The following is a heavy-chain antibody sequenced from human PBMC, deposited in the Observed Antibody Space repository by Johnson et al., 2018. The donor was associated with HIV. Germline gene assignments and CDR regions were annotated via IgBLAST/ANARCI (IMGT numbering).Heavy chain of an antibody. Sequence: VQLVESGGGLVQPGGSLRLSCAASGFTFSDYYMSWIRQAPGKGLEWVSYISSSGSTIYYADCVKGRFTISRDNSTNTLYLQMNSLRAEDTAVYYCARDQRGDIIPTTYDAFDIWGQGTMVTVSS. J-gene: IGHJ3*02. D-gene: IGHD5-12*01. CDR2: ISSSGSTI. CDR3: ARDQRGDIIPTTYDAFDI. V-gene: IGHV3-11*04. CDR1: GFTFSDYY.